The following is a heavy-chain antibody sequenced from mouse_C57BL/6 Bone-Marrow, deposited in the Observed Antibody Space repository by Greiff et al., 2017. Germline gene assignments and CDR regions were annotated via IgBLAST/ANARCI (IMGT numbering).Heavy chain of an antibody. CDR2: IRLKSENYAT. Sequence: EVKVEESGGGLVQPGGSMKLSCVASGFTFSNYWMNWVRQSPEKGLEWVAQIRLKSENYATHYAESVKGRFTISRDDSKSSVYLQMNNLRAEDTGIYYCTRDVRFAYWGQGTLVTVSA. J-gene: IGHJ3*01. V-gene: IGHV6-3*01. CDR3: TRDVRFAY. CDR1: GFTFSNYW. D-gene: IGHD3-3*01.